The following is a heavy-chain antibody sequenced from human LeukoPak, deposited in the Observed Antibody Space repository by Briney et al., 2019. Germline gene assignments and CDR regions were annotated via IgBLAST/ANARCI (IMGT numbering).Heavy chain of an antibody. J-gene: IGHJ4*02. D-gene: IGHD3-10*01. V-gene: IGHV3-21*01. CDR3: ARDIARGAFDY. Sequence: GGSLRLSCAASGFTFSSYSMNWVRQAPGKGLEWVSSISSSSSYIYYADSVKGRFTISRDNAKNSLYLQMNSLRAEDTAVYYCARDIARGAFDYWGQGTLVTVSS. CDR2: ISSSSSYI. CDR1: GFTFSSYS.